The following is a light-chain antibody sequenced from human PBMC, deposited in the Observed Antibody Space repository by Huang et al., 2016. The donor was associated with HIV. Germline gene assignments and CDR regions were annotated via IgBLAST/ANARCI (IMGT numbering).Light chain of an antibody. CDR3: QQMHSIPWT. CDR1: QSITTY. V-gene: IGKV1-39*01. J-gene: IGKJ1*01. Sequence: DIQMTQSPSSLSASVGDRVTITCRASQSITTYLNWYRQRPGEAPQLLIYAASSLQSGVPSRFSGSRSGIDFTLTISTLQPEDFATYFCQQMHSIPWTFGQGTKVEIK. CDR2: AAS.